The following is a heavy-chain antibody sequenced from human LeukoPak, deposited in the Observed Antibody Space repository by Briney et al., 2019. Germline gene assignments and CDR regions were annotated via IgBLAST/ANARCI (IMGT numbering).Heavy chain of an antibody. J-gene: IGHJ4*02. CDR3: ASDYDSPFDF. V-gene: IGHV3-21*06. D-gene: IGHD5-12*01. Sequence: GGSLRLSCSASGFIFNTFGMNWVRQAPGKGLEWVSSITPSSSSIFYADSVKGRFTISRDNAKNLLYLQMSSLRAEDTAVYYCASDYDSPFDFWGQGTLVTVSS. CDR2: ITPSSSSI. CDR1: GFIFNTFG.